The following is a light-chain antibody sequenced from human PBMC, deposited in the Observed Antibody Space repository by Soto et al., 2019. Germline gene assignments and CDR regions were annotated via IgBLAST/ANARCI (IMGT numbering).Light chain of an antibody. CDR2: TAS. J-gene: IGKJ1*01. V-gene: IGKV1-39*01. CDR1: QSIRNY. Sequence: DIQMTQSPSSLSASVGDRVTITCRASQSIRNYLNWYQQKPGKAPKVLIYTASSLQSGAPSRFSGSGFGTDFTLSIGSLQPEDFATYYCQQTYSTPPGAFGQGTKVDI. CDR3: QQTYSTPPGA.